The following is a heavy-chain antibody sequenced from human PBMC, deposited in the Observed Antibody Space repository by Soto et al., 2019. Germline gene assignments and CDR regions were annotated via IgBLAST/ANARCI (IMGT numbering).Heavy chain of an antibody. CDR3: AREYSSSPYYYYGMDA. Sequence: ASVKVSCKASGYTFTSYGISWVRQAPGQGLEWMGWINPNSGGTNYAQKFQGRVAMTRDTSISTAYMELSRLRSDDTAVYYCAREYSSSPYYYYGMDAWGQGTTVTVSS. V-gene: IGHV1-2*02. CDR1: GYTFTSYG. D-gene: IGHD6-6*01. J-gene: IGHJ6*02. CDR2: INPNSGGT.